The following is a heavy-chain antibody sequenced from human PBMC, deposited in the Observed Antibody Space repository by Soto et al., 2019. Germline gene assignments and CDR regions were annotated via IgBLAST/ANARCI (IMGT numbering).Heavy chain of an antibody. CDR3: AANPPSRFGELFFFDY. Sequence: SETLSLTCTVSGGSISSYYWIWIRQPPGKGLEWIGYIYYSGSTNYNPSLKSRVTISVDTSKNQFSLKLSSVTAADTAVYYCAANPPSRFGELFFFDYWGQGTLVTVSS. CDR2: IYYSGST. D-gene: IGHD3-10*01. CDR1: GGSISSYY. J-gene: IGHJ4*02. V-gene: IGHV4-59*01.